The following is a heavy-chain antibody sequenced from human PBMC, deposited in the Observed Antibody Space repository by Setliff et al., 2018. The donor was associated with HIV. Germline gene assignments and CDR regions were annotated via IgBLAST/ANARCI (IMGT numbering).Heavy chain of an antibody. CDR1: GGSFSEYY. V-gene: IGHV4-34*01. D-gene: IGHD5-12*01. CDR2: INHSGST. CDR3: ARGATLLPGYSDRWEYFYVDV. Sequence: SETLSLTCAVYGGSFSEYYWSWIRQSPGKGLEWIGEINHSGSTHYNPPLKSRATISVDTSKNQFSLGLNPVTAADTAVYYCARGATLLPGYSDRWEYFYVDVWGKGTTVTVSS. J-gene: IGHJ6*03.